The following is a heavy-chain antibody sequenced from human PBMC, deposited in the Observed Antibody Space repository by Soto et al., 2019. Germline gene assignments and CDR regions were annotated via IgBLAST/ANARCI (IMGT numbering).Heavy chain of an antibody. CDR2: INHSGST. J-gene: IGHJ4*02. CDR3: ARGGGSSWYYLDY. V-gene: IGHV4-34*01. CDR1: GGSFSGYY. D-gene: IGHD6-13*01. Sequence: SETLSLTCAVYGGSFSGYYWSWIRQPPGKGLEWIGEINHSGSTNYNPSLKSRVTISVDTSKNQFSLKLSSVTAADTAVYYCARGGGSSWYYLDYWGQGTLVTVSS.